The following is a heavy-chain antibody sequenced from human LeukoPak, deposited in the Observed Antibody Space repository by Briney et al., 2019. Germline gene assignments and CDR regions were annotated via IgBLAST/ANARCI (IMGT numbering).Heavy chain of an antibody. Sequence: GGSLRLSCAASGFTFSSYAMSWVRQAPGKGLEWVSVISGSSDITYYADSVKGRFTISRDNSKNTLYLQMNSLRAEDTAVYYCAKDVPALYGDFLWSFDYWGQGTLVTVSS. D-gene: IGHD4-17*01. CDR3: AKDVPALYGDFLWSFDY. V-gene: IGHV3-23*01. CDR1: GFTFSSYA. J-gene: IGHJ4*02. CDR2: ISGSSDIT.